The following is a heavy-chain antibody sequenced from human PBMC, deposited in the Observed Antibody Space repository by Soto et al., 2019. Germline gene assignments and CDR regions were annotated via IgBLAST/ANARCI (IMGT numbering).Heavy chain of an antibody. CDR3: AKDRRAGGNYGFYSDF. J-gene: IGHJ4*02. Sequence: GGSLRLSCAASGFTFSSYGMTWVRQAPGKGLEWVSFSSATGAGTYYADSVKGRFTISRDNSKNTLYLQMTSLRADDTAVYYCAKDRRAGGNYGFYSDFWGQGALVTVSA. CDR1: GFTFSSYG. V-gene: IGHV3-23*01. D-gene: IGHD1-7*01. CDR2: SSATGAGT.